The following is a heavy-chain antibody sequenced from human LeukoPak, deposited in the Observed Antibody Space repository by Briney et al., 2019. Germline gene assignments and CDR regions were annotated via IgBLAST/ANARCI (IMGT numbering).Heavy chain of an antibody. J-gene: IGHJ4*02. CDR2: VNQDGSEA. Sequence: PGGSLRLSCAASGLPFHNYWMTWVRQAPGKGLEWVAQVNQDGSEAHYADSVKARFTISRDNAKSSVSLQMNSLSAEDTAVYYCVRDGGVSGYDLLDYWGQGTLVTVSS. V-gene: IGHV3-7*01. CDR1: GLPFHNYW. CDR3: VRDGGVSGYDLLDY. D-gene: IGHD5-12*01.